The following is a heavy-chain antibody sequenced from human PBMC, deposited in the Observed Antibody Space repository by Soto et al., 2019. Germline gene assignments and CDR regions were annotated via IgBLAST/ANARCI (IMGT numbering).Heavy chain of an antibody. V-gene: IGHV3-23*01. D-gene: IGHD6-19*01. CDR1: GFTFSSYA. CDR3: GSRSSGWSFEY. CDR2: ISGSGGST. J-gene: IGHJ4*02. Sequence: EVQLLESGGGLVQPGGSLRLSCAASGFTFSSYAMNWVRQAPGKGLEWVSVISGSGGSTYYADSVKGRFTISRDNSKKPLYLQMNSLRAEDTAVYCCGSRSSGWSFEYWGQGTLVTVSS.